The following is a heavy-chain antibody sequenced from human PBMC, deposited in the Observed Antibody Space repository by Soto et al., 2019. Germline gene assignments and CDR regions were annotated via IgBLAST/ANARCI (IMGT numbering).Heavy chain of an antibody. Sequence: EFLSICFRGYGYSFTRYWIGLVRQMRGKGLEWMGIIYPGDSDTRYSPSFQGQVTTSADKSISTAYLQWSSLKASDTAMYYCARGAVAGTQIARLPMDVWGQGTKVTVSS. V-gene: IGHV5-51*01. J-gene: IGHJ6*02. CDR2: IYPGDSDT. D-gene: IGHD6-19*01. CDR3: ARGAVAGTQIARLPMDV. CDR1: GYSFTRYW.